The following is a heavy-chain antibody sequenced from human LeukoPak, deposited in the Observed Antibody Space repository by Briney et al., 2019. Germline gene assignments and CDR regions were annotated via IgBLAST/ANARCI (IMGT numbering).Heavy chain of an antibody. V-gene: IGHV2-70*01. CDR2: IDWDDDK. CDR3: ARIRRDGYNYGIDY. CDR1: RFSLSTSGMC. D-gene: IGHD5-24*01. J-gene: IGHJ4*02. Sequence: SGPALVKPTQTLTLTCPISRFSLSTSGMCVSWIRQPPGKALEWLALIDWDDDKYYSTSLKTRLTISKDTSKNQVVLTMTNMDPVDTATYYCARIRRDGYNYGIDYWGRGTLVTVSS.